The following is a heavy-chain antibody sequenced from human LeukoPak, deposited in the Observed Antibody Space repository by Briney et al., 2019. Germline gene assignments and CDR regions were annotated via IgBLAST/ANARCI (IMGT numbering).Heavy chain of an antibody. CDR1: GYTFTGYY. V-gene: IGHV1-18*04. Sequence: GASVKVSCKASGYTFTGYYMHWVRQAPDQGLEWMAWTSGYNGKTNYAQKFQGRVTLTTDTPTNTAYMELTGLRPDDTAVYYCVRDPATVTIGSCFDSWGQGTLVTVSS. CDR2: TSGYNGKT. D-gene: IGHD4-17*01. CDR3: VRDPATVTIGSCFDS. J-gene: IGHJ4*02.